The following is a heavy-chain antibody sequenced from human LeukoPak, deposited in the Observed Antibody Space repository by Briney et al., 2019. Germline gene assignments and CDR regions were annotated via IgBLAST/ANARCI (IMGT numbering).Heavy chain of an antibody. V-gene: IGHV4-34*01. CDR1: GGSFSGYY. D-gene: IGHD2-2*01. CDR2: INHSGST. CDR3: ARGRCSSTSCYCDY. Sequence: SETLSLTCAVYGGSFSGYYWSWIRQPPGKGLEWIGEINHSGSTNYNPSLKSRVTISVDTSKNQLSLKLSSVTAAGTAVYYCARGRCSSTSCYCDYWGQGTLVTVSS. J-gene: IGHJ4*02.